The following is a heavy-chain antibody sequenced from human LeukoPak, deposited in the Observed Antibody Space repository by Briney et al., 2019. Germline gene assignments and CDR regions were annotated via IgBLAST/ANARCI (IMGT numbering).Heavy chain of an antibody. CDR3: ASNDRAGFDY. J-gene: IGHJ4*02. CDR2: INHSGST. CDR1: GGSFSGYY. V-gene: IGHV4-34*01. D-gene: IGHD3-10*02. Sequence: SETLSLTCAVYGGSFSGYYWSWIRQPPGKGLEWIGEINHSGSTNYNPSLKSRVTISVDTSKNQFSLKLSSVTAADTAVYYCASNDRAGFDYWGQGTLVTVSS.